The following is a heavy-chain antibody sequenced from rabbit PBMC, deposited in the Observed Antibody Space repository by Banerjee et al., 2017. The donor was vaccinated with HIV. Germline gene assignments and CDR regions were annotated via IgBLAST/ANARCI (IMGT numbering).Heavy chain of an antibody. CDR3: ARYSSGWDYFDL. J-gene: IGHJ4*01. Sequence: QEQLEESGGGLVQPEGSLTLTCTASGLSFSSYYMCWVRQAPGKGLEWIACIYPDYGTADYASWVNGRFTISRSTSLNTVTLKMTSLTGADTATYFCARYSSGWDYFDLWGPGTLVTVS. D-gene: IGHD4-1*01. CDR1: GLSFSSYY. CDR2: IYPDYGTA. V-gene: IGHV1S47*01.